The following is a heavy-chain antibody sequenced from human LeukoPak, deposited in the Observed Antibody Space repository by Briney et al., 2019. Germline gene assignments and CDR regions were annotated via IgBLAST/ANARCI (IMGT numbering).Heavy chain of an antibody. Sequence: SQTLSLTCTVSGGSISSGGYYWSWIRQHPGKGLEWIGYIYYSGSTYYNPPLKSRVTISVDTSKNQFSLKLSSVTAADTAVYYCARGYGDYGPWWFDYWGQGTLVTVSS. J-gene: IGHJ4*02. CDR3: ARGYGDYGPWWFDY. D-gene: IGHD4-17*01. CDR2: IYYSGST. V-gene: IGHV4-31*03. CDR1: GGSISSGGYY.